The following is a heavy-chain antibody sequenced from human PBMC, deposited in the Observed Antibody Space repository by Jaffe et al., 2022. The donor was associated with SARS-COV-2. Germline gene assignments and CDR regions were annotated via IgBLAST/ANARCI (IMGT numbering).Heavy chain of an antibody. V-gene: IGHV3-30*04. CDR1: GFTFSSYA. CDR2: ISYDGSNK. J-gene: IGHJ3*02. CDR3: ARGADNWNDDDAFDI. Sequence: QVQLVESGGGVVQPGRSLRLSCAASGFTFSSYAMHWVRQAPGKGLEWVAVISYDGSNKYYADSVKGRFTISRDNSKNTLYLQMNSLRAEDTAVYYCARGADNWNDDDAFDIWGQGTMVTVSS. D-gene: IGHD1-1*01.